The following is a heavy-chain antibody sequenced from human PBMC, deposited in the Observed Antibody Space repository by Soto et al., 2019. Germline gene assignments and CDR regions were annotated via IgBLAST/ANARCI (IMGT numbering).Heavy chain of an antibody. CDR1: GGSFSGFY. J-gene: IGHJ4*02. Sequence: PSETLSLTCAVYGGSFSGFYWSWIRQPPGKGLEWIGEINHSGSTNYNPSLKSRVTISVDTSKNQFSLKLSSVTAADTAVYYCAREVTAMVTDWGQGTLVTVSS. D-gene: IGHD5-18*01. V-gene: IGHV4-34*01. CDR2: INHSGST. CDR3: AREVTAMVTD.